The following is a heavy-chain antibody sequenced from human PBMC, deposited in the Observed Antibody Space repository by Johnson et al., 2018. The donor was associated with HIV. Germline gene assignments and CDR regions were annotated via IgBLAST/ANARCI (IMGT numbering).Heavy chain of an antibody. J-gene: IGHJ3*02. CDR2: VYSTFGT. V-gene: IGHV3-66*02. CDR3: ARGVRNSYGYLLGTFDI. CDR1: RFIFSDYY. D-gene: IGHD5-18*01. Sequence: EVQLVESGGGVVQPGRSLRLSCATSRFIFSDYYMSWIRQPPGKGLDWVSAVYSTFGTYYADSVRGRFTISTDNSKNTLYLQMNSLRREDTAVYYCARGVRNSYGYLLGTFDIWGQGTMVTVSS.